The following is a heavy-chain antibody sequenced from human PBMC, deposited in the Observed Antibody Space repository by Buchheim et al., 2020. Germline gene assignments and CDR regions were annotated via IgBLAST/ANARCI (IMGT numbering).Heavy chain of an antibody. J-gene: IGHJ4*02. CDR3: ARMNSFDY. Sequence: QVQLVQSGAEVKKPGASVKLSCKASGYTFTNYNIHWVRQAPGQGLEWMGVINPSGGTTTYAQKFQGRVTMTRETSTSTVNMELSSLRSGDTAVYYCARMNSFDYWGQGTL. CDR2: INPSGGTT. V-gene: IGHV1-46*01. CDR1: GYTFTNYN.